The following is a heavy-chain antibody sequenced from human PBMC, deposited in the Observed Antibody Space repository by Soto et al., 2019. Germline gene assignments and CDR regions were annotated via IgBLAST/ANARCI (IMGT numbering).Heavy chain of an antibody. CDR2: INHSGST. J-gene: IGHJ5*02. V-gene: IGHV4-34*09. CDR3: ARGYCSGGSCFGNWFDP. CDR1: GGSFSGYY. D-gene: IGHD2-15*01. Sequence: SETLSLTCAVYGGSFSGYYWSWIRQPPGKGLEWIGEINHSGSTNYNPSLKSRVTISVDTSKNQFSLKLSSVTAADTAVYYCARGYCSGGSCFGNWFDPWGQGTLVTVSS.